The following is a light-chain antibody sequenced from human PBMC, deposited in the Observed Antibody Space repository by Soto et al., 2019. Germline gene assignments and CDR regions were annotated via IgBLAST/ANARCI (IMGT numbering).Light chain of an antibody. CDR1: QSVGIL. V-gene: IGKV3-15*01. CDR3: QQYNNWPRT. Sequence: EIVLTQSPGTLSLSPGERATPSCRASQSVGILLAWYQQKPGQAPRLLIHGATTRATGIPARFSGSGSGTEFTLTISSLQSEDFAVYYCQQYNNWPRTFGQGTKVDIK. J-gene: IGKJ1*01. CDR2: GAT.